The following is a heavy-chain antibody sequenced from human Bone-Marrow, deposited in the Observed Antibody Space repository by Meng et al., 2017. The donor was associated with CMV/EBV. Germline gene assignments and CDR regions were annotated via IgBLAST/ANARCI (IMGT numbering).Heavy chain of an antibody. CDR1: GYTFTSYG. J-gene: IGHJ5*02. V-gene: IGHV1-24*01. Sequence: ASVKVSCKASGYTFTSYGISWVRQATGQGLEWMGGFDPADGETIYAQKFQGRVTMTEDTPTDTAYMELSSLRSEDTAVYYCAIVKRGTRWFDPWGQGTLVTVSS. D-gene: IGHD1-1*01. CDR2: FDPADGET. CDR3: AIVKRGTRWFDP.